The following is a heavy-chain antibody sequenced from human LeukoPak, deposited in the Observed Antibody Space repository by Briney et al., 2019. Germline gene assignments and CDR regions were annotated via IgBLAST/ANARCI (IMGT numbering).Heavy chain of an antibody. CDR3: AKDRSMTTNAFDI. CDR1: GFTFDDYA. Sequence: SLRLSCAASGFTFDDYAMHWVRQAPGKGLEWVSGISWNSGSIGYADSVKGRFTISRDNAENSLYLQMNSLRAEDTALYYCAKDRSMTTNAFDIWGQGTMVTVSS. J-gene: IGHJ3*02. V-gene: IGHV3-9*01. CDR2: ISWNSGSI. D-gene: IGHD4-17*01.